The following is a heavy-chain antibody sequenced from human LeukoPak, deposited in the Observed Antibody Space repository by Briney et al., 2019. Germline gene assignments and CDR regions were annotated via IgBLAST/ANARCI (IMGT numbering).Heavy chain of an antibody. V-gene: IGHV1-2*02. CDR1: GYTFTGYY. J-gene: IGHJ4*02. CDR2: INPNSGGT. D-gene: IGHD3-10*01. CDR3: ARPLDPYYYGSGSLGY. Sequence: ASVKVSCKASGYTFTGYYMHWVRQAPGQGLEWMGWINPNSGGTNYAQKFQGRVTMTRDTSISTAYMELSRLRSDDTAVYYCARPLDPYYYGSGSLGYWGQGTLVTVSS.